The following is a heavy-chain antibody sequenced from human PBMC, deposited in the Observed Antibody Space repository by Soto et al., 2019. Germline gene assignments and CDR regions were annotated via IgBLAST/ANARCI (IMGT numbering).Heavy chain of an antibody. D-gene: IGHD3-3*01. CDR1: GGTFSNYA. Sequence: SVKVSCKASGGTFSNYALSWVRQAPGQGLEWMGCMNPIFGKTNNAQKFQGRVTITTDTSTSTAYMELSSLRSEDTAVYYCARDPQNLRFLEWSPGWFDPWGQGTLVTVS. J-gene: IGHJ5*02. CDR3: ARDPQNLRFLEWSPGWFDP. CDR2: MNPIFGKT. V-gene: IGHV1-69*05.